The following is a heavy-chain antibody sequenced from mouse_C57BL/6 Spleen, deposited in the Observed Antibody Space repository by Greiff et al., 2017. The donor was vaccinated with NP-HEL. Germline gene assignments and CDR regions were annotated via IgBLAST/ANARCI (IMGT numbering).Heavy chain of an antibody. CDR3: AGVKDYFDY. Sequence: VQRVESGAELARPGASVKLSCKASGYTFTSYGISWVKQRTGQGLEWIGEIYPRSGNTYYNEKFKGKATLTADKSSSTAYMELRSLTSEDSAVYFCAGVKDYFDYWGQGTTLTVSS. J-gene: IGHJ2*01. CDR1: GYTFTSYG. V-gene: IGHV1-81*01. D-gene: IGHD2-2*01. CDR2: IYPRSGNT.